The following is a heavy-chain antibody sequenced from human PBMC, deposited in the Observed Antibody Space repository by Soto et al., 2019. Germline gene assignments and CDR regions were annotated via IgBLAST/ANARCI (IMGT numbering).Heavy chain of an antibody. CDR3: VQSRCGGDCLQSYSSHSYYGLDV. V-gene: IGHV2-5*02. CDR2: IYWVDDK. D-gene: IGHD2-21*02. Sequence: QITLKESGPTLVKPTQTLTLTCTFSGLSLSTTGVGVGWIRQPPGKALEWLALIYWVDDKRYSPSLKSRLTITPDTSKNQVVLTMTNMDPVDTATYYCVQSRCGGDCLQSYSSHSYYGLDVWGQGTTVTVSS. CDR1: GLSLSTTGVG. J-gene: IGHJ6*02.